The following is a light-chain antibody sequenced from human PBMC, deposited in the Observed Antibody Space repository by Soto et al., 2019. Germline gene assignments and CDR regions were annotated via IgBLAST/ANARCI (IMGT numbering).Light chain of an antibody. V-gene: IGKV3-20*01. CDR1: QNLRSS. CDR2: GAS. Sequence: VMTQSPATLSVSPGERATLSCGASQNLRSSLAWYQQKPGQAPRLLIYGASTRATGIPDRFSGSESGTDFTLTISRLEPEDFAVYYCQQYGSSPRTFGQGTKVDI. J-gene: IGKJ1*01. CDR3: QQYGSSPRT.